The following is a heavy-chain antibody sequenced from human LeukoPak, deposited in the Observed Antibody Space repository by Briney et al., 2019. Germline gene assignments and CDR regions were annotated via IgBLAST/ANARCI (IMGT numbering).Heavy chain of an antibody. V-gene: IGHV3-23*01. J-gene: IGHJ4*02. CDR2: ISNSDGTT. CDR3: AKATGYLL. CDR1: GFTFSSYA. Sequence: GGSLRLSCAVSGFTFSSYAMSWVRQAPGKGLEWDSTISNSDGTTYYADSVKGRFTISRDDSENTLSLQMNSLRAEDTAVYYCAKATGYLLWGQGTLVTVSS. D-gene: IGHD1-14*01.